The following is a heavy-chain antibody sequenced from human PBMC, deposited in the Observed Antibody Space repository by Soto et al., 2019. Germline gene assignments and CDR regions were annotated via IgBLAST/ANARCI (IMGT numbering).Heavy chain of an antibody. CDR3: TRGGAVAAVDI. V-gene: IGHV3-74*01. CDR2: INGDGTIT. D-gene: IGHD6-19*01. J-gene: IGHJ3*02. Sequence: EVQLVESGGGLVQPGESLRLSCAASGFSFNNYYMHWVRQAPGTGLVWVSRINGDGTITSYADSVKGRFTISRDNAKNTLYLKMNSLRAEDAAVYYCTRGGAVAAVDIWGHGTMVTVAS. CDR1: GFSFNNYY.